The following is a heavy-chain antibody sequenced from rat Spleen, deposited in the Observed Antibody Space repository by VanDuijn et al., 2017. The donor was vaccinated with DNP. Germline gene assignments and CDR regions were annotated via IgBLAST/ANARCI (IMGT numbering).Heavy chain of an antibody. CDR3: AKGPNYGGWSDYFDY. J-gene: IGHJ2*01. CDR2: INKDSSII. CDR1: GFNFNDYW. D-gene: IGHD1-11*01. V-gene: IGHV4-2*01. Sequence: EVKFVESGGGLVQPGRSLKLSCAASGFNFNDYWMGWVRQAPGKGLEWIGEINKDSSIIKYTPSLKEKITISRDNAQNTLYLQMNKLGSEDTAIYYCAKGPNYGGWSDYFDYWGQGVMVTVSS.